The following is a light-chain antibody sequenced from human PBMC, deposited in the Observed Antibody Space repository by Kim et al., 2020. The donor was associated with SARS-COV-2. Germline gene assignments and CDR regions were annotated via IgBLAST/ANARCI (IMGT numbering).Light chain of an antibody. CDR1: QSVSSN. V-gene: IGKV3-15*01. J-gene: IGKJ1*01. CDR2: GAS. Sequence: VSPGQRATLSCRASQSVSSNLAWYQQKPGQAPRLLIYGASTRATGIPARFSGSGSGTEFTLTISSLQSEDFAVYYCQQYNNWLWTFGQGTKVDIK. CDR3: QQYNNWLWT.